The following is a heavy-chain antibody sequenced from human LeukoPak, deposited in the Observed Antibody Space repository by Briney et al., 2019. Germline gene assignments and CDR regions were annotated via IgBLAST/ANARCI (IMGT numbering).Heavy chain of an antibody. V-gene: IGHV3-74*01. J-gene: IGHJ6*02. CDR1: GFTSTTYW. Sequence: GGSLRLSCAASGFTSTTYWMHWVRQAPGKGLVWVSHINSDGSITSYADSVKGRFTISRDNAKHTLYLQMNSLRAEDTAVYYCARDAVDTANAVWGQGTTVTVSS. CDR2: INSDGSIT. CDR3: ARDAVDTANAV. D-gene: IGHD5-18*01.